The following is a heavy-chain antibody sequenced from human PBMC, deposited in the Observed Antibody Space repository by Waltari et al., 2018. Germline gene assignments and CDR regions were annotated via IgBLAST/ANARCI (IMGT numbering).Heavy chain of an antibody. CDR3: ARGTAGYDYIWGSYRSLFDY. V-gene: IGHV4-4*01. Sequence: QVQLQESGPGLVKPSGTLSLTCAVSGGSISSSNWWSWVRQPPGKGLEWIGEIYHSGSTNHNPSLKSRVTISVDKSKNQFSLKLSSVTAADTAVYCCARGTAGYDYIWGSYRSLFDYWGQGTLVTVSS. D-gene: IGHD3-16*02. CDR1: GGSISSSNW. J-gene: IGHJ4*02. CDR2: IYHSGST.